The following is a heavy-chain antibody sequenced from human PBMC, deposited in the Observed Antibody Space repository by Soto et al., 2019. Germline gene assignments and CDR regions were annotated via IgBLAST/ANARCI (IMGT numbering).Heavy chain of an antibody. V-gene: IGHV1-3*01. D-gene: IGHD3-22*01. CDR3: AKDTYYHDTTGYYVFDY. CDR2: INAGNGNT. CDR1: GYTFTSYA. Sequence: GASVKVSCKASGYTFTSYAMHWVRQAPGQRLEWMGWINAGNGNTKYSQKFQGRVTITRDNSKNTLFLQMSSLGAEDTAVYYCAKDTYYHDTTGYYVFDYWGQGTLVTVSS. J-gene: IGHJ4*02.